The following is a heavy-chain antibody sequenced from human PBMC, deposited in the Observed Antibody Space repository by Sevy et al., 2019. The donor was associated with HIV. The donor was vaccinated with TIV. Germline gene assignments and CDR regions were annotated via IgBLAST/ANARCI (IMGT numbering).Heavy chain of an antibody. J-gene: IGHJ1*01. D-gene: IGHD3-10*01. V-gene: IGHV3-30*18. CDR3: AKENIPHYYGSGSSN. CDR2: ISDDGSNK. CDR1: GFTFSNYG. Sequence: GGSLRLSCAASGFTFSNYGVLWVRQAPGKGLEWVAFISDDGSNKYYEDSVKRRFTISRDNSKNTLFLQMNRLRAEDTAVYYCAKENIPHYYGSGSSNWGQGTLVTVSS.